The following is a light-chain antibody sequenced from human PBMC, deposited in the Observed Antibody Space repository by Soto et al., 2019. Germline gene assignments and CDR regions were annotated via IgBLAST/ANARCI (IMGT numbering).Light chain of an antibody. Sequence: VVMTQSPLSLPVTLGQPSSISCSSTHILVYADGNTYLQWFQQRPGQSPRRLIYKISNRDSGVPDRFSGSGSGTDFTLQISRVEAEDVGVYYCMQGTHWPLTFGQGTRLEIK. V-gene: IGKV2-30*01. CDR1: HILVYADGNTY. CDR3: MQGTHWPLT. CDR2: KIS. J-gene: IGKJ5*01.